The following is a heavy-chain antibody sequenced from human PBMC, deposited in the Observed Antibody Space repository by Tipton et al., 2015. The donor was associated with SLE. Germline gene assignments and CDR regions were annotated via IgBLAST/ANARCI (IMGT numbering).Heavy chain of an antibody. CDR2: INRSGST. Sequence: TLSLTCAVYGGSFSDYYWSWIRQPPGKGLEWIGEINRSGSTNYNPSLKNRVTISVDTSKNQFSLNLSSVTAADTAFYYCARGGYGDPGHSYFDYWGQGTLVTVSS. V-gene: IGHV4-34*01. CDR3: ARGGYGDPGHSYFDY. CDR1: GGSFSDYY. D-gene: IGHD4-17*01. J-gene: IGHJ4*02.